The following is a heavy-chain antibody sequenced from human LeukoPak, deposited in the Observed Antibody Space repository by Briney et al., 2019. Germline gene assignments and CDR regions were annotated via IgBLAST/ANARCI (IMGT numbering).Heavy chain of an antibody. CDR3: ARAPTIRGGNPSRVRGMDV. V-gene: IGHV4-61*02. CDR2: IYTSGST. CDR1: GGSISSGSYY. D-gene: IGHD4-23*01. Sequence: PSETLSLTCTVSGGSISSGSYYWSWLRQPAGTGLEWIGRIYTSGSTNYNPSLKSRVAISVDTSKNQFSLKLSSVTAADTAVYYCARAPTIRGGNPSRVRGMDVWGQGTTVTVSS. J-gene: IGHJ6*02.